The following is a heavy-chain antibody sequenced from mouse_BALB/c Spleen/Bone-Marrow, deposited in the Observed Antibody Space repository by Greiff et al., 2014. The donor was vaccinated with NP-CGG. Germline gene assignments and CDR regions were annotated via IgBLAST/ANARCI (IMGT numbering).Heavy chain of an antibody. CDR2: INTYSGNT. CDR1: GYTFTDYA. CDR3: AREGYASTAWFAY. J-gene: IGHJ3*01. Sequence: VQLQQSGPELVRPGVSVKISCKGSGYTFTDYAMHWVKQSHAKSLEWIGVINTYSGNTNYNQNFKGKATMTVDKSSSTAFMELARLTYEDFAIYYCAREGYASTAWFAYWGQGTLVTVSA. V-gene: IGHV1-67*01. D-gene: IGHD1-1*01.